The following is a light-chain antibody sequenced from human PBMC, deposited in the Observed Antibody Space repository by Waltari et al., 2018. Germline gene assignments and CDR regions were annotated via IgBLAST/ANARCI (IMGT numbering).Light chain of an antibody. CDR1: SSHIGAGHD. J-gene: IGLJ3*02. CDR2: GNN. V-gene: IGLV1-40*01. CDR3: QSFDIRLSGGVV. Sequence: QSVLTQPPSMSGAPGQRVTIPCTGSSSHIGAGHDVHRYQVFPGTAPKLLIYGNNNRPSGVPDRFSGSKSDTSASLAIGGLQAEDEADYYCQSFDIRLSGGVVFGGGTKVTVL.